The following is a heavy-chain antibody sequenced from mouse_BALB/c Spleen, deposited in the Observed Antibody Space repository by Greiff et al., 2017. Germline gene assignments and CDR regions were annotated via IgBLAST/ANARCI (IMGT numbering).Heavy chain of an antibody. J-gene: IGHJ4*01. CDR2: INPSSGYT. CDR3: ARCYYGKGYAMDY. Sequence: QVHVKQSGAELAKPGASVKMSCKASGYTFTSYWMHWVKQRPGQGLEWIGYINPSSGYTNYNQKFKDKATLTADKSSSTAYMQLSSLTSEDSAVYYCARCYYGKGYAMDYWGQGTSVTVSS. D-gene: IGHD2-1*01. V-gene: IGHV1-7*01. CDR1: GYTFTSYW.